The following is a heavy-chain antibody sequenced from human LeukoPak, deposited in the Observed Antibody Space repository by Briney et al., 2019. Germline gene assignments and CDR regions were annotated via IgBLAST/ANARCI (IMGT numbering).Heavy chain of an antibody. Sequence: WASVKVSCKASGYTFTSYYMHWVRQAPGQGLEWMGIINPSGGSTSYAQKFQGRVTMTRDTSTSTVYMELSSLRSEDTAVYYRARAGSYDSSGYYYPPLDYWGQGTLVTVSS. CDR2: INPSGGST. J-gene: IGHJ4*02. CDR1: GYTFTSYY. V-gene: IGHV1-46*01. D-gene: IGHD3-22*01. CDR3: ARAGSYDSSGYYYPPLDY.